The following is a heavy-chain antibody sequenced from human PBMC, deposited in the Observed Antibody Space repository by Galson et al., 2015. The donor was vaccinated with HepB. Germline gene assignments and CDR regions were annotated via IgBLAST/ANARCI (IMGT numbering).Heavy chain of an antibody. CDR2: ISGSGGTT. J-gene: IGHJ4*02. D-gene: IGHD3-10*01. CDR1: GFTFSSYA. Sequence: SLRLSCAASGFTFSSYAISWVRQAPGKGLEWVSAISGSGGTTYYADSVKGRFTISRDNSKNTLYLQMNSLRADDTAVYYCAKGLYGSGSSHFDYWGQGTLVTVSS. V-gene: IGHV3-23*01. CDR3: AKGLYGSGSSHFDY.